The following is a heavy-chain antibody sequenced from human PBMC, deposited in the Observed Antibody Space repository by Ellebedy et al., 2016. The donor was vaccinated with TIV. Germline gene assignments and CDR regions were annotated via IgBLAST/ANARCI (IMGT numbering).Heavy chain of an antibody. CDR3: ARKHLYGLD. Sequence: GESLKISCAASGFTVSSNSMNWVRQAPGKGLEWVSVIYSGGGTSYADSVKGRFTIFRDPSKNTLFLQMNSLRAEDTAVYYCARKHLYGLDWGQGTLVTVSS. J-gene: IGHJ4*02. CDR1: GFTVSSNS. V-gene: IGHV3-66*01. D-gene: IGHD3-10*01. CDR2: IYSGGGT.